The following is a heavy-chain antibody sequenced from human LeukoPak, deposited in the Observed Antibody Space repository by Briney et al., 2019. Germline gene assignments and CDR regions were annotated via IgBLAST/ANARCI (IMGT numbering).Heavy chain of an antibody. J-gene: IGHJ2*01. CDR3: ARAFRARYFDL. D-gene: IGHD2/OR15-2a*01. V-gene: IGHV4-39*01. CDR2: IYYSGST. CDR1: GGSITTSSYY. Sequence: SETLSLTCTVSGGSITTSSYYWGWIRQPPGKGLEWIGIIYYSGSTYYNPFLKGRVTISVDTSKNQFSLKLSSVTAADTAVYYCARAFRARYFDLWGRGTLVTVSS.